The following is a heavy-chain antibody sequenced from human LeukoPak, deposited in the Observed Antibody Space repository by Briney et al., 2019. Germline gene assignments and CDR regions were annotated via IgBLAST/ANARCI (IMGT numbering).Heavy chain of an antibody. CDR3: ARDRSGYSGYDSLGDYYGMDV. CDR1: GFTFSDYY. D-gene: IGHD5-12*01. CDR2: ISSSSSYT. J-gene: IGHJ6*04. Sequence: GGSLRLSCAASGFTFSDYYMSWIRQAPGKGLEWVSYISSSSSYTNYADSVKGRFTISRDNAKNSLYLQMNSLRAEDTAVYYCARDRSGYSGYDSLGDYYGMDVWGKGNTVTVSS. V-gene: IGHV3-11*06.